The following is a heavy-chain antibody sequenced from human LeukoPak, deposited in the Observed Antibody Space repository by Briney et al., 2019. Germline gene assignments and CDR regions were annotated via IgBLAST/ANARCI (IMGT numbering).Heavy chain of an antibody. D-gene: IGHD6-13*01. CDR3: AREESSSWYENWFDP. CDR1: GYTFTGYY. Sequence: AASVKVSCKASGYTFTGYYMHWVRQAPGQGLEWMGWINPNSGGTNYAQKFQGRVTMTRDTSISTAYMELSRLRSDDTAVYYCAREESSSWYENWFDPWGQGTLVTVSS. J-gene: IGHJ5*02. V-gene: IGHV1-2*02. CDR2: INPNSGGT.